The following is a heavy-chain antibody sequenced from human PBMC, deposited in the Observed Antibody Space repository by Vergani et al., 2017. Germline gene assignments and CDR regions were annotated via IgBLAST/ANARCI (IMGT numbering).Heavy chain of an antibody. CDR2: IIPSLATT. J-gene: IGHJ3*02. CDR3: AAPWYYDDSSGYYTTGHAFDI. D-gene: IGHD3-22*01. Sequence: QVQLVQSGAEVKKPGSSVKVSCKASGGTFSSYALNWVRQAPGQGLEWMGSIIPSLATTIYAQKFQGRVTITADESTSTAYMELSSLKSEDTAVYYCAAPWYYDDSSGYYTTGHAFDIWGQGTMVTVSS. CDR1: GGTFSSYA. V-gene: IGHV1-69*11.